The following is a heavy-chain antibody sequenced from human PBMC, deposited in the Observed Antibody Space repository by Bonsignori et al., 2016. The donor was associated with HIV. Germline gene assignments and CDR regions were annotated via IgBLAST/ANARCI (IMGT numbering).Heavy chain of an antibody. CDR2: ISYDGSNK. Sequence: GESLKISCAASGFTFSSYGMHWVRQAPGKGLEWVAVISYDGSNKYYADSVKGRFTISRDNSKNTLYLQMNSLRAEDTAVYYCAKTAVRVITAYYFDYWGQGTLVTVSS. D-gene: IGHD3-22*01. CDR1: GFTFSSYG. V-gene: IGHV3-30*18. J-gene: IGHJ4*02. CDR3: AKTAVRVITAYYFDY.